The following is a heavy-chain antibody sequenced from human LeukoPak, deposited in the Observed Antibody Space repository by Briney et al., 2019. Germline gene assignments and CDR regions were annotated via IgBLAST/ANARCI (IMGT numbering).Heavy chain of an antibody. CDR3: ARARSDFDY. J-gene: IGHJ4*02. Sequence: ASVRGSCKASGYTFTRYYIHWVRQAPGQGLEWMGIINSSGGSTNYAQKFQGRVTVTRDTSTSTVYMELSSLRSEDTAVYYCARARSDFDYWGQGTPVTVSS. CDR2: INSSGGST. V-gene: IGHV1-46*01. CDR1: GYTFTRYY.